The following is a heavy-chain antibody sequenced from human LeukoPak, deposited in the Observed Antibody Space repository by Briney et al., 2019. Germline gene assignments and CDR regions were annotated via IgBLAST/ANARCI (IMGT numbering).Heavy chain of an antibody. V-gene: IGHV3-23*01. D-gene: IGHD2-8*01. Sequence: GGSLRLSCRASGFTFSTYAMSWVRQASGKGLEWVPAITDSGGNTYYAAPVKGRFTISRDNSKNTLYLQMNSLRAEDTAAYYCARAGHCTNGICYTADFDYWGQGTLVTVSS. CDR2: ITDSGGNT. J-gene: IGHJ4*02. CDR1: GFTFSTYA. CDR3: ARAGHCTNGICYTADFDY.